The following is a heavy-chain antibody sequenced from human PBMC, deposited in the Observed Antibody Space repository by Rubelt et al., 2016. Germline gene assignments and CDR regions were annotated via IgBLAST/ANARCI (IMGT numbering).Heavy chain of an antibody. CDR3: ARVVLRYFDWPPQGSYYFDY. J-gene: IGHJ4*02. CDR2: IYYSGST. D-gene: IGHD3-9*01. V-gene: IGHV4-34*01. CDR1: GGSFSGYY. Sequence: QVQLQQWGAGLLKPSETLSLTCAVYGGSFSGYYWSWIRQPPGKGLEWIGSIYYSGSTYYTPSLKSRVTISVDTSKNQFSLKLSSVTAADTAVYYCARVVLRYFDWPPQGSYYFDYWGQGTLVTVSS.